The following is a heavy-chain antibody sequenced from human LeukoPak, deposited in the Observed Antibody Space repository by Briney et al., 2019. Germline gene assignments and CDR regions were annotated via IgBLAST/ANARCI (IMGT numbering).Heavy chain of an antibody. CDR3: AKEGDYGGYFDY. V-gene: IGHV3-23*01. D-gene: IGHD4-23*01. CDR2: INGGGDDT. J-gene: IGHJ4*02. Sequence: PGGSLRLSCAASGFTFSSYAMSWVRQAPGKGLEWVSAINGGGDDTYYADSVKGRFTISRDNSKNTLYLQMNSLRAEDTAVYYCAKEGDYGGYFDYWGQGTLVTVSS. CDR1: GFTFSSYA.